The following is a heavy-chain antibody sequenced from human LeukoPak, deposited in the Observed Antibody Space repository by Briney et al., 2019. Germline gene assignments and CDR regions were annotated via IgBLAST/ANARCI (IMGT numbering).Heavy chain of an antibody. CDR1: GGSFSGYY. Sequence: SETLSLTCAVYGGSFSGYYWSWIRQPPGKGLEWVGNIYFTGSTYYNPSLKSRVTISVDTSKNQFSLNLTSVTAADTAEYYCARRSIAVAGDAYYYGMDVWGQGTTVTVSS. CDR2: IYFTGST. J-gene: IGHJ6*02. V-gene: IGHV4-34*01. CDR3: ARRSIAVAGDAYYYGMDV. D-gene: IGHD6-19*01.